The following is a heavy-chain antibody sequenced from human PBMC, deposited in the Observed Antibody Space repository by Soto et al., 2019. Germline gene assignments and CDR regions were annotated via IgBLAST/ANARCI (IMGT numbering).Heavy chain of an antibody. CDR3: ARTFEYYDFWSGLNWFDP. D-gene: IGHD3-3*01. Sequence: GASVKVSCKASGYTFTSYGISWVRQAPGQGLEWMGWISAYNGNTNYAQKLQGRVTMTTDTSTSTAYMELRSLRSDDTAVYYCARTFEYYDFWSGLNWFDPWGQGTLVTVSS. J-gene: IGHJ5*02. V-gene: IGHV1-18*01. CDR1: GYTFTSYG. CDR2: ISAYNGNT.